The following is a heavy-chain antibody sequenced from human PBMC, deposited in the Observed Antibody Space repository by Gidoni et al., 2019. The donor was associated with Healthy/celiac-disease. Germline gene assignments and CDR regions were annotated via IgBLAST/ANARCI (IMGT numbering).Heavy chain of an antibody. J-gene: IGHJ4*02. Sequence: QVQLQESGPGLVKPSGTLSLTCAVSGGSLRSINGWSWVRQPPGTGLEWLGEIYHSWSTNYNPSLKSRVTISVDKSKNQFSLKLSSVTAADTAVYYCARFGYYYDSSGYPYYFDYWGQGTLVTVSS. CDR2: IYHSWST. D-gene: IGHD3-22*01. CDR3: ARFGYYYDSSGYPYYFDY. V-gene: IGHV4-4*02. CDR1: GGSLRSING.